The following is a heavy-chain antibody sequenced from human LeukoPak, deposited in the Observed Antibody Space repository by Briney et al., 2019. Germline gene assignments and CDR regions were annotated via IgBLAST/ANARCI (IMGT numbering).Heavy chain of an antibody. Sequence: GGSLRLSCAASGFNFNTYWMSWVRQAPGKGLEWVANIKQDGSEKFYGDSMKGRFTISRDDSKNTLYLQMNSLKTEDTAVYYCTTVRAFDPWGQGTLVTVSS. CDR1: GFNFNTYW. CDR3: TTVRAFDP. V-gene: IGHV3-7*03. J-gene: IGHJ5*02. CDR2: IKQDGSEK.